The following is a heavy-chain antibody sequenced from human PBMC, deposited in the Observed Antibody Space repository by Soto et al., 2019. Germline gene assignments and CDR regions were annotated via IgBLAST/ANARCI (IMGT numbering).Heavy chain of an antibody. D-gene: IGHD6-19*01. J-gene: IGHJ2*01. Sequence: EVQLVESGGGLVQPGGSLRLSCAASGFTFSSYSMNWVRQTPGKGLEWVSYISSSSSTIYYADSVKGRFTISRDNAKNSLYLQMNSLRDEDTAVYYCASVAGTWWYFDLWGRGTLVTFSS. CDR1: GFTFSSYS. CDR2: ISSSSSTI. V-gene: IGHV3-48*02. CDR3: ASVAGTWWYFDL.